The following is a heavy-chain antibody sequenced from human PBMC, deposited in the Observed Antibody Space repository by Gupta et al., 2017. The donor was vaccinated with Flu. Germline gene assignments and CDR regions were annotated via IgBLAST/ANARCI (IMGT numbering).Heavy chain of an antibody. CDR3: TRGAGAYFFDF. CDR2: IYHSGGT. V-gene: IGHV4-4*02. Sequence: WVRQSPGKGLEWIGEIYHSGGTNYNPSLKSRVTISLDKSNNQFSLNLTSVTAADTAVYYCTRGAGAYFFDFWGQGTLVTVSS. J-gene: IGHJ4*02.